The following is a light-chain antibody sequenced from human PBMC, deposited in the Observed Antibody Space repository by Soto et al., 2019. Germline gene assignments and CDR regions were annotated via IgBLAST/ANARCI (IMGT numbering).Light chain of an antibody. CDR3: QQRSNWPPT. Sequence: EIVLTQSPATLSLSPGERATLSYRASQSVSRYLAWYQQKPGQAPRLLIYDASNRATGIPARFSGSGSGTDFTLTISSLEPEDFAVYYCQQRSNWPPTFGGGTKVEIK. V-gene: IGKV3-11*01. J-gene: IGKJ4*01. CDR1: QSVSRY. CDR2: DAS.